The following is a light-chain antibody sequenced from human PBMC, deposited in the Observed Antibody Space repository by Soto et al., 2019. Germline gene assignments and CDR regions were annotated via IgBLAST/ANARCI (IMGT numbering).Light chain of an antibody. Sequence: EIVLTQSPAILSLSPGERVTLSCRASQSVTTFLAWYQQKPGQAPRLLIYDASDRATGIPARFSGSGSGTDFTLTISNLEPEDFVVYYCQQRINWPLTFGGGTKVEIK. J-gene: IGKJ4*01. CDR3: QQRINWPLT. V-gene: IGKV3-11*01. CDR2: DAS. CDR1: QSVTTF.